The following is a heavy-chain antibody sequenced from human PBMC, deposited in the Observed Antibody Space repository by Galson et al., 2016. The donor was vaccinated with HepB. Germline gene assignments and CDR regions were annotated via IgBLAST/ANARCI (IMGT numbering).Heavy chain of an antibody. CDR3: ARGPPMGWNGDHLDY. D-gene: IGHD1-1*01. Sequence: SLRLSCAASGFTFSYYGMHWVRQAPGKGLEWLTIISKDGSKKLYVDSVKGRFTISRDNNKNTVYLQMDSLRPEDTAVYYCARGPPMGWNGDHLDYWGQGTLVIVSS. J-gene: IGHJ4*02. CDR2: ISKDGSKK. CDR1: GFTFSYYG. V-gene: IGHV3-30*03.